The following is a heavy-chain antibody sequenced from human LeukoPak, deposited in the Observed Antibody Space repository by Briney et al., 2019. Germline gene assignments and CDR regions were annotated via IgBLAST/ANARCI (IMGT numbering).Heavy chain of an antibody. D-gene: IGHD1-26*01. V-gene: IGHV3-30*03. CDR2: ISYDGSNK. CDR1: GFTFTTFW. CDR3: ARDWELLLMDY. Sequence: GGSLRLSCATSGFTFTTFWMHWVRQAPGKGLEWVAVISYDGSNKYYADSVKGRFTISRDNSKNTLYLQMNSLRAEDTAVYYCARDWELLLMDYWGQGTLVTVSS. J-gene: IGHJ4*02.